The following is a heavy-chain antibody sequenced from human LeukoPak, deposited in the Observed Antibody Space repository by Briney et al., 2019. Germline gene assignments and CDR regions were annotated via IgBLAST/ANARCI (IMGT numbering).Heavy chain of an antibody. CDR3: ARTEIGDREIDY. D-gene: IGHD2-21*01. V-gene: IGHV3-48*03. CDR2: ISSSGSTI. CDR1: GFTLSSYE. Sequence: PGGSLRLSCAASGFTLSSYEMNWVRQAPGKGLEWVSYISSSGSTIYYADSVKGRFTISRDNAKNSLYLQMNSLRAEDTAVYYCARTEIGDREIDYWGQGTLVTVSS. J-gene: IGHJ4*02.